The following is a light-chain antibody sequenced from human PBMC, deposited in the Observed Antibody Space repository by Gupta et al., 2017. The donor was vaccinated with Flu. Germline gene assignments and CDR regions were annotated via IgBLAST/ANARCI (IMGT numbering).Light chain of an antibody. CDR1: SGSIASNY. Sequence: NFMLTQPHSVSESPGKTVTISCTRSSGSIASNYVHWYQQRPGTSPTTVIHEDDQRPSGVPDRFSASIDSSSNSASLTISGLKTEDEADYYCQPYEVFGGGTKLTGL. CDR3: QPYEV. V-gene: IGLV6-57*01. J-gene: IGLJ3*02. CDR2: EDD.